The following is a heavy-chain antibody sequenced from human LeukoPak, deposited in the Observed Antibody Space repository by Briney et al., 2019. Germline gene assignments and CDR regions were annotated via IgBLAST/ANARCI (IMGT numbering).Heavy chain of an antibody. CDR1: GGTFSSYA. D-gene: IGHD3-10*01. CDR3: ARGPQPRGELFHYYYYMDV. V-gene: IGHV1-69*05. J-gene: IGHJ6*03. Sequence: GASVKVSCKASGGTFSSYAISWVRQAPGQGLEWMGGIIPIFGTANYAQKFQGRVTITTDESTSTAYMELSSLRSEDTAVYYCARGPQPRGELFHYYYYMDVWGKGTTVTVSS. CDR2: IIPIFGTA.